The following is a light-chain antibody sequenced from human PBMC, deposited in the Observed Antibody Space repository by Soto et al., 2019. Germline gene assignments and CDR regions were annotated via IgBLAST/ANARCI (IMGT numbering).Light chain of an antibody. CDR3: LHLNNFPLT. CDR1: QGIRSL. Sequence: DIALTQSPSFLSASFGDRVTITCRASQGIRSLLTWYQQKPGKAPKLLIYAASTLQSGVPSRFRGGGSGTDVTLTINSLQPEDFEPYYCLHLNNFPLTCGGGTKVDIK. J-gene: IGKJ4*01. CDR2: AAS. V-gene: IGKV1-9*01.